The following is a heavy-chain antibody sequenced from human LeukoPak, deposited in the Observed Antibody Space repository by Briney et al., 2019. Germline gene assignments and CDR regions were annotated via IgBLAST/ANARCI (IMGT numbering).Heavy chain of an antibody. CDR2: IYSNGNT. V-gene: IGHV4-4*07. Sequence: PSETLSLTCTVSGGSISSYYWSWIRQPAGKGLEWIGHIYSNGNTDHNPSLKGRVTMSVDTSKNQFSVRLNSVTAADTAVYYCARQNGDYSPYFDYWGQGILVIVSS. CDR1: GGSISSYY. J-gene: IGHJ4*02. D-gene: IGHD4-17*01. CDR3: ARQNGDYSPYFDY.